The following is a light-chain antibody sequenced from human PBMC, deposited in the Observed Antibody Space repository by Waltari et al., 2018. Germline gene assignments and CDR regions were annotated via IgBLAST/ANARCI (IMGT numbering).Light chain of an antibody. V-gene: IGLV3-27*01. CDR1: VLAKKY. J-gene: IGLJ7*01. CDR2: EDS. CDR3: YSAADNNAV. Sequence: SYELTQPSSVSVSPGQTARITCSGDVLAKKYARWFQQKPGQAPVLVIYEDSERPSGIPERFSGSSSGTTVTLTISGAQVEDEADYYCYSAADNNAVFGGGTQLTVL.